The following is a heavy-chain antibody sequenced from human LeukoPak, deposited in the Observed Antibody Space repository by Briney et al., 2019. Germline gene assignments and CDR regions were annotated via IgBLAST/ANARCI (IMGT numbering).Heavy chain of an antibody. CDR3: AREYPNTLYFDQ. V-gene: IGHV1-46*01. CDR2: IGPSGST. J-gene: IGHJ4*02. Sequence: ASVKVSCTASGHTFSNYYVHWVRQAPGQGLEWMGIIGPSGSTTYLQKFQGRVTMTRDTSTSSVYMELSSLRSDDTAVYYCAREYPNTLYFDQWGQGTLVSVSS. D-gene: IGHD1/OR15-1a*01. CDR1: GHTFSNYY.